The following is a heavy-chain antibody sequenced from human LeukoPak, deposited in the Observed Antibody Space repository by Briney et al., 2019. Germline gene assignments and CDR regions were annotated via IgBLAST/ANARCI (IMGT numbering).Heavy chain of an antibody. CDR2: IIPIFGTA. V-gene: IGHV1-69*05. Sequence: SVKVSCKASGGTFSSYAISWVRQAPGQGLEWMGGIIPIFGTANYAQKFQGRVTITTDESTSTAYMELSSLRSEDTAVYYCSAAVRMATPRAFDYWGQGNLVTVSS. CDR3: SAAVRMATPRAFDY. CDR1: GGTFSSYA. J-gene: IGHJ4*02. D-gene: IGHD5-24*01.